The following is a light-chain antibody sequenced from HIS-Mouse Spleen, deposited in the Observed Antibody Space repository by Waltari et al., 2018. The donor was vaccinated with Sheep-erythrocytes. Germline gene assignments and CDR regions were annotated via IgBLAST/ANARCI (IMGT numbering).Light chain of an antibody. J-gene: IGLJ3*02. CDR1: ISAVGGYNY. CDR3: CSYAGSGTWV. Sequence: QSALTQPRSVSGSPGQSVTISCPGTISAVGGYNYVPWYQQHPGKAPKLMIYDVSKRPSGVPDRFSGSKSGNTASLTISGLQAEDEADYYCCSYAGSGTWVFGGGTKLTVL. V-gene: IGLV2-11*01. CDR2: DVS.